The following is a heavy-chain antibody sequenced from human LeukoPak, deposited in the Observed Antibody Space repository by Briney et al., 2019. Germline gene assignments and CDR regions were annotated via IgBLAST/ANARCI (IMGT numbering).Heavy chain of an antibody. CDR3: AKDLNYGDSPDAFDI. J-gene: IGHJ3*02. CDR1: GFTFSSYS. V-gene: IGHV3-48*01. D-gene: IGHD4-17*01. Sequence: GGSLRLSCAASGFTFSSYSMNWVRQAPGKGLEWVSYISSSSSTIYYADSVKGRFTISRDNSKDTLYLQMNSLRAEDTAVYYCAKDLNYGDSPDAFDIWGQGTMVTVSS. CDR2: ISSSSSTI.